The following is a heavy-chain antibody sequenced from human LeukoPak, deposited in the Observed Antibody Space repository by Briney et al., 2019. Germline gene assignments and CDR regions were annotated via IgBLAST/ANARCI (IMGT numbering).Heavy chain of an antibody. D-gene: IGHD3-22*01. V-gene: IGHV4-34*01. Sequence: SETLSLTCAVYGGSFSGYYWSWIRQPPGKGLEWLGEINHSGSTNYNPSLKSRVTMSVDTSKNQFSLKLSSVTAADTAVYYCARRYYELIYYYYGMDVWGKGTTVTVSS. CDR3: ARRYYELIYYYYGMDV. CDR2: INHSGST. J-gene: IGHJ6*04. CDR1: GGSFSGYY.